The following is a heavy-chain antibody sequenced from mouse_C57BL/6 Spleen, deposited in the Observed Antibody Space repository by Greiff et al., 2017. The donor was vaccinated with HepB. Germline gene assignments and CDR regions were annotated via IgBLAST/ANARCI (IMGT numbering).Heavy chain of an antibody. CDR1: GYSITSGYY. V-gene: IGHV3-6*01. J-gene: IGHJ3*01. Sequence: VQLQESGPGLVKPSQSLSLTCSVTGYSITSGYYWNWIRQFPGNKLEWMGYISYDGSNNYNPSLKNRISITRDTSKNQFFLKLNSVTTEDTATYYCARDGYGSSPWFAYWGQGTLVTVSA. D-gene: IGHD1-1*01. CDR2: ISYDGSN. CDR3: ARDGYGSSPWFAY.